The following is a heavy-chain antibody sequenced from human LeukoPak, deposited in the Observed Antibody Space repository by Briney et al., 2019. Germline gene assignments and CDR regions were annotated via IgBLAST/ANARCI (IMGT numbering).Heavy chain of an antibody. CDR1: GFTFSSYW. J-gene: IGHJ5*02. D-gene: IGHD2-15*01. Sequence: GGSLRLSCAASGFTFSSYWMSWVRQAPGKGLEWVANITQNGSEEYYVDSVKGRFTISRDNAKNSLYLQLNSLRAEDTAVYYCAREGCSGGSCYSFWFDPWGQGTLVTASS. V-gene: IGHV3-7*01. CDR2: ITQNGSEE. CDR3: AREGCSGGSCYSFWFDP.